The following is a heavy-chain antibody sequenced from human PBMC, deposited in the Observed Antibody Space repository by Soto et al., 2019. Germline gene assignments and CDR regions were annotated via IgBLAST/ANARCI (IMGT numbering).Heavy chain of an antibody. Sequence: QAQLVQSGVEVKKPGASVKVSCKAMGYIFTNYGLSWVRQAPGEGPEWLGWISAYNGHTKYGPKVQDRATLPTDTSATTAYLERRSLISDDAADYYCVRGDGGYFDQWGQGTLVLVSS. CDR2: ISAYNGHT. V-gene: IGHV1-18*01. D-gene: IGHD3-16*01. J-gene: IGHJ4*02. CDR1: GYIFTNYG. CDR3: VRGDGGYFDQ.